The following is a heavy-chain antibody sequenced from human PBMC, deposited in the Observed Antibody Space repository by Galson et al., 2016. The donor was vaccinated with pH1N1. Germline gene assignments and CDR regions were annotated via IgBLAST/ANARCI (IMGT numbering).Heavy chain of an antibody. CDR2: IYTSGST. Sequence: LSLTCTVSGGSISSGSYYWSWIRQPAGKGLEWIGYIYTSGSTNYNPSLKSRVTISVDTSKNQFSLKLSSVTAADTAVYSCARIPRGDFLYYFDYWGQGTLVTVSS. D-gene: IGHD3-10*01. J-gene: IGHJ4*02. CDR3: ARIPRGDFLYYFDY. V-gene: IGHV4-61*09. CDR1: GGSISSGSYY.